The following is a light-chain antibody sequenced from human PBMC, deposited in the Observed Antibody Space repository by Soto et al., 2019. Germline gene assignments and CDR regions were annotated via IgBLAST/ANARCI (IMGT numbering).Light chain of an antibody. CDR2: HAS. J-gene: IGKJ1*01. CDR1: QSISTW. CDR3: QHYNSYSEA. V-gene: IGKV1-5*01. Sequence: DIQMTQSPSTLSASVGDRVTITCRASQSISTWLAWYQQQPGKAPKLLIYHASSLESGVPSRFSGSGSGTEFTLTIRSLQPDDFATYYCQHYNSYSEAFGQGTKVELK.